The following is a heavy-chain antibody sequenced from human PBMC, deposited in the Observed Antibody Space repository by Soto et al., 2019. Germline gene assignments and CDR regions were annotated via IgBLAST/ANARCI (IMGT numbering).Heavy chain of an antibody. CDR2: ISAYNGNT. CDR3: ARENYYDSSGYPGDY. J-gene: IGHJ4*02. D-gene: IGHD3-22*01. Sequence: GASVKVSCKASGYTFTSYGISWVRQAPGQGLEWMGWISAYNGNTNYAQKLQGRVTMTTDTSTSTAYMELRSLRSDDTAVYYCARENYYDSSGYPGDYWGKGNLVTVSS. CDR1: GYTFTSYG. V-gene: IGHV1-18*01.